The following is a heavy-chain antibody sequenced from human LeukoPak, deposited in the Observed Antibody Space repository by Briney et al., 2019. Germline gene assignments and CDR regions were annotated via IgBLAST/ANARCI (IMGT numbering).Heavy chain of an antibody. D-gene: IGHD3-3*01. J-gene: IGHJ4*02. V-gene: IGHV1-69*06. CDR1: GGTFSSYA. CDR2: IIPIFGTA. CDR3: VRSDDFWSGYYGY. Sequence: ASVKVSCKASGGTFSSYAISWVRQAPGQGLEWMGGIIPIFGTANYAQKFQGRVTITADKSTSTAYMELSSLRSEDTAVYYCVRSDDFWSGYYGYWGQGTLVTVSS.